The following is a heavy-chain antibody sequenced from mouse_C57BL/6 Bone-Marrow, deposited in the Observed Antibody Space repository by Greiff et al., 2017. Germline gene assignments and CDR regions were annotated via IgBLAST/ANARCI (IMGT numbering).Heavy chain of an antibody. V-gene: IGHV1-69*01. D-gene: IGHD1-1*01. J-gene: IGHJ2*01. CDR3: AYGGSYDYFDY. CDR2: FDPSDSYT. CDR1: GYTFTTYW. Sequence: QVQLQQPGAELVMPGASVKLSCKASGYTFTTYWMHWVKQRPGQGLEWIGEFDPSDSYTKYNQKFKGKSTLTVDKSSSTAYMQLSSLTSEDSAVYYCAYGGSYDYFDYWGQGTTLTVSS.